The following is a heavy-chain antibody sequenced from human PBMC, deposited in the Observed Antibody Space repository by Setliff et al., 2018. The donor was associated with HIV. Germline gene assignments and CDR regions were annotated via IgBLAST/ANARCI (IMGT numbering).Heavy chain of an antibody. CDR3: MYGGRTATTH. V-gene: IGHV3-48*04. CDR1: GFTFSSYT. J-gene: IGHJ4*02. Sequence: GSLRLSCAASGFTFSSYTMSWVRLAPGKGLEWISHITNTGSSTNYADSVKGRFTISRDNAKYSLYLQMNTLRVEDTAVYYCMYGGRTATTHWGQGTLVTVSS. D-gene: IGHD4-17*01. CDR2: ITNTGSST.